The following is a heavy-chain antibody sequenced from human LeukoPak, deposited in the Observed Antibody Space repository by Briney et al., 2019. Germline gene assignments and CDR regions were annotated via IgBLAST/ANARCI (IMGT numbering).Heavy chain of an antibody. CDR1: GFTFSNYW. CDR2: ISGSGGST. D-gene: IGHD6-19*01. CDR3: TKVSYGVAGTGVDY. J-gene: IGHJ4*03. V-gene: IGHV3-23*01. Sequence: PGGSLSLLCVVSGFTFSNYWMDWVRQAPGKGLEWVSTISGSGGSTYYADSVKGRFTISRDNSKNTLYLQMNSLRAEDTAVYYCTKVSYGVAGTGVDYCGQGALVSVSS.